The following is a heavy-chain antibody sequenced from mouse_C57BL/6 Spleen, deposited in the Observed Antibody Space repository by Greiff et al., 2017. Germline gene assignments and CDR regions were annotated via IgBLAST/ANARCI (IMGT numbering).Heavy chain of an antibody. V-gene: IGHV14-2*01. J-gene: IGHJ3*01. D-gene: IGHD2-1*01. CDR3: ARERNGNYQFAY. Sequence: VQLQQSGAELVKPGASVKLSCTATGFNIKDYYMHWVKQRTEQGLEWIGRIDPEDGETKYAPKFQGKATITADTSANTAYLQLNCLTSEDTAVYYCARERNGNYQFAYWGQGTLVTVSA. CDR2: IDPEDGET. CDR1: GFNIKDYY.